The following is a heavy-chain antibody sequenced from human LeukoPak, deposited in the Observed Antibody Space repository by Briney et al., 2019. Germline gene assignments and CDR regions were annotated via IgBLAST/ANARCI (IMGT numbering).Heavy chain of an antibody. Sequence: PSETLSLTCTVSGGSFSSGSYYWSWIRQPPGKGLEWIGYIYYSGSTNYNPSLKSRVTISVDTSKNQFSLKLSSATAADTAVYYCARDSSAGGYSDDAFDIWGQGTMVTVSS. CDR2: IYYSGST. J-gene: IGHJ3*02. CDR3: ARDSSAGGYSDDAFDI. V-gene: IGHV4-61*01. CDR1: GGSFSSGSYY. D-gene: IGHD5-18*01.